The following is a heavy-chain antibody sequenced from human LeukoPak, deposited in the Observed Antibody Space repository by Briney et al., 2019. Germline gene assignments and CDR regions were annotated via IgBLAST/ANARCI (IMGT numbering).Heavy chain of an antibody. V-gene: IGHV4-34*01. CDR1: GGSFSGYY. J-gene: IGHJ4*02. D-gene: IGHD6-13*01. CDR3: AVSATSYSSSWYFGRGPRKNAFDY. CDR2: INHSGST. Sequence: SETLSLTCAVYGGSFSGYYWSWIRQPPGKGLEWIGEINHSGSTNYNPSLKSRVTISVDTSKNQFSLKLSSVTAADTAVYYCAVSATSYSSSWYFGRGPRKNAFDYWGQGTLVTVSS.